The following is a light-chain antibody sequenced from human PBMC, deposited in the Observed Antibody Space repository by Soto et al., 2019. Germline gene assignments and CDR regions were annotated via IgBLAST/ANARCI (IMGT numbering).Light chain of an antibody. CDR2: EAS. V-gene: IGKV1-17*01. Sequence: DIQMTQSPSSLSASVGARVLITCRTSQSISNHLHWYQQTPGKAPNLMIYEASSLQSGVPSRFSGSGSGTEFTLTISSLQPEDFAVYYCQQYDNWPWTFGQGTKVDIK. CDR1: QSISNH. J-gene: IGKJ1*01. CDR3: QQYDNWPWT.